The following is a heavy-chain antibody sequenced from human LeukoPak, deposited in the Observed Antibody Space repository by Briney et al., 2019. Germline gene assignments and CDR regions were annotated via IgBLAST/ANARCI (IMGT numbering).Heavy chain of an antibody. D-gene: IGHD3-3*01. V-gene: IGHV1-46*01. Sequence: ASVKVSCKASGYTFTSYYMHWVRQAPGQGLEWMGIINPSGGSTSYAQKFQGRVTMTRDTSISTAYMELSRLRSDDTAVYYCASSTYYDFWSGYLPPHWFDPWGQGTLVTVSS. CDR1: GYTFTSYY. CDR3: ASSTYYDFWSGYLPPHWFDP. J-gene: IGHJ5*02. CDR2: INPSGGST.